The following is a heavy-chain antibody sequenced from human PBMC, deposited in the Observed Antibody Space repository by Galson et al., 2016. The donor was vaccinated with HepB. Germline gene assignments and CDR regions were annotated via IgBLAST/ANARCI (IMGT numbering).Heavy chain of an antibody. CDR2: ISESGTVI. CDR1: GFSFSNFA. D-gene: IGHD3-3*01. V-gene: IGHV3-21*06. J-gene: IGHJ4*02. Sequence: SLRLSCAASGFSFSNFALNWVRQAPGKGLEWVSSISESGTVIFAADSLEGRLTISRDNTRNSLFLQMNSLRAEDTAIYYYARGNREWGFDFWGQGTLVTVPS. CDR3: ARGNREWGFDF.